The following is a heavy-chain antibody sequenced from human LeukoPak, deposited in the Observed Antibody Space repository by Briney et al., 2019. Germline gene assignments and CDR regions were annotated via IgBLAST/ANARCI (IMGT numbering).Heavy chain of an antibody. D-gene: IGHD3-10*01. CDR2: IRFDGSNK. V-gene: IGHV3-30*02. CDR3: ARDRHYYGSGSRMDV. Sequence: GGSLRLSCAASGFTFSSYGMHWVRQAPGKGLEWVAFIRFDGSNKYYADSVKGRFTISRDNSKNTLYPQMNSLRAEDTAVYYCARDRHYYGSGSRMDVWGKGTTVTISS. J-gene: IGHJ6*04. CDR1: GFTFSSYG.